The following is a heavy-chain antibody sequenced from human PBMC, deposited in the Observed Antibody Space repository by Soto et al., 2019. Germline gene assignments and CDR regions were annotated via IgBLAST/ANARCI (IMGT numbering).Heavy chain of an antibody. CDR3: ARLSGDTMLRGLFDP. D-gene: IGHD3-10*01. J-gene: IGHJ5*02. CDR1: GASVSSAYYY. CDR2: IYYSGST. V-gene: IGHV4-31*03. Sequence: QVQLQESGPGLVKPSQTLSLTCTVSGASVSSAYYYWSWIRQHPGKGLEWIGYIYYSGSTYYNPSLKSRVTISVDTSKNQFSLKLTSVTAADTAVYYCARLSGDTMLRGLFDPWGQGTLVTVSS.